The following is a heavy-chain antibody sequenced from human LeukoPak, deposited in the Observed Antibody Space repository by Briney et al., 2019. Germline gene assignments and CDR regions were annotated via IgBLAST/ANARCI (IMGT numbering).Heavy chain of an antibody. CDR2: IYYSGST. V-gene: IGHV4-39*07. J-gene: IGHJ4*02. CDR1: GGSISSSSYY. D-gene: IGHD4-17*01. Sequence: PSETLSLTCTVSGGSISSSSYYWGWIRQPPGKGLEWIGSIYYSGSTYYNPSLKSRVTISVDTSKNQFSLKLSSVTAADTAVYYCARGRTLIGGVNYGDYLIPPDYWGQGTLVTVSS. CDR3: ARGRTLIGGVNYGDYLIPPDY.